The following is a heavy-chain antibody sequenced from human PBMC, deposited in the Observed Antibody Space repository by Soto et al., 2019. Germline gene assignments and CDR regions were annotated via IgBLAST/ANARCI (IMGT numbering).Heavy chain of an antibody. CDR3: ARDRIAGSGSCDN. CDR1: GFTFNNYW. J-gene: IGHJ4*01. D-gene: IGHD3-10*01. Sequence: GGSLRFSCVASGFTFNNYWMHWVRQVPGKGLVWVSRIKTDGSSPNYADSVEGRFTISSDNAKNTLYLQMNSLRAEDTAVYYCARDRIAGSGSCDNWGQGTLVTVSS. V-gene: IGHV3-74*01. CDR2: IKTDGSSP.